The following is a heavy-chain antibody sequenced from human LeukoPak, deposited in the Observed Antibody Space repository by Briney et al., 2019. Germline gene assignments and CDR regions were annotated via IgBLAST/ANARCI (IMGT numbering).Heavy chain of an antibody. Sequence: YPSETLSPTCTVSGVSISSSNSYWGWIRQPPGKGLEWIGGIYYSGNTYYNASLKSQVSISIDTSKNQFSLKLTSVTAADTAVYYCARQTGSGLFILPGGQGTLVTVSS. V-gene: IGHV4-39*01. CDR1: GVSISSSNSY. D-gene: IGHD3/OR15-3a*01. J-gene: IGHJ4*02. CDR3: ARQTGSGLFILP. CDR2: IYYSGNT.